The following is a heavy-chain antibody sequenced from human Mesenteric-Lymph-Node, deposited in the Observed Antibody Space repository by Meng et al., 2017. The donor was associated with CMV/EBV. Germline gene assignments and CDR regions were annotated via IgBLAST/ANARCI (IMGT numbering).Heavy chain of an antibody. J-gene: IGHJ4*02. D-gene: IGHD6-13*01. Sequence: YCAASGFIFSAYYMSWISRAPGKGLEWVSYISGSNTKYYADSVKGRFTISRDNTRNSLHLDMTSLRADDTAVYYCARAPEAGAYFDFWGQGTLVTVSS. CDR2: ISGSNTK. V-gene: IGHV3-11*01. CDR1: GFIFSAYY. CDR3: ARAPEAGAYFDF.